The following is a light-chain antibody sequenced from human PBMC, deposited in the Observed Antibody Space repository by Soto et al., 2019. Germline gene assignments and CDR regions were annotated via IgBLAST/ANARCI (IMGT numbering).Light chain of an antibody. CDR3: QHYYTYPPT. J-gene: IGKJ1*01. CDR1: QDISSY. Sequence: TQSPSSVSVSTGDRVTITCRASQDISSYLAWYQQRPGKAPKFLIYAASTLESGVPSRFSGSGSGTEFTLTISSLQSEDFATYYCQHYYTYPPTFGQGTKVDIK. V-gene: IGKV1-8*01. CDR2: AAS.